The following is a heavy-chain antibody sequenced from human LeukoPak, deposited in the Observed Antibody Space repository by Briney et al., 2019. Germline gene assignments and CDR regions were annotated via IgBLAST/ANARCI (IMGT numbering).Heavy chain of an antibody. CDR3: ARDTDYGDAFDI. CDR2: IYYSGST. V-gene: IGHV4-59*01. J-gene: IGHJ3*02. Sequence: SETLSLTCTVSGGSISSYYWSWIRQPPGKGLEWIGCIYYSGSTNYNPSLKSRVTISVDTSKNQFSLKLSSVTAADTAVYYCARDTDYGDAFDIWGQGTMVTVSS. CDR1: GGSISSYY. D-gene: IGHD3-16*01.